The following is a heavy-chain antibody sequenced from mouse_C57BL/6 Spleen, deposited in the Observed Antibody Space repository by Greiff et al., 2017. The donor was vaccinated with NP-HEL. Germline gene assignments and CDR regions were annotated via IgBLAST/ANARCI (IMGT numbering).Heavy chain of an antibody. Sequence: QVQLQQPGAELVRPGTSVKLSCKASGYTFTSYWMHWVKQRPGQGLEWIGVIDPSDSYTNYNQKFKGKATLTVDTSSSTAYMQLSSRTSEDSAVYYCARGPYYGSSLDYWGQGTTLTVSS. J-gene: IGHJ2*01. CDR1: GYTFTSYW. V-gene: IGHV1-59*01. CDR2: IDPSDSYT. CDR3: ARGPYYGSSLDY. D-gene: IGHD1-1*01.